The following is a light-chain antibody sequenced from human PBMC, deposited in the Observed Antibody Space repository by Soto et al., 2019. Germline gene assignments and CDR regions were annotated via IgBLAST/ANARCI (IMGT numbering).Light chain of an antibody. V-gene: IGKV1-39*01. J-gene: IGKJ3*01. CDR3: QQTYDTPFT. Sequence: DIQMTQSPSSLSASVGDRVTITCRASQSISTYLSWYQQKPGQVPKVLIYAASRLERGVPSRFSGSGSVTDFALTVSSLQPEDFATYYCQQTYDTPFTFGPGTTV. CDR1: QSISTY. CDR2: AAS.